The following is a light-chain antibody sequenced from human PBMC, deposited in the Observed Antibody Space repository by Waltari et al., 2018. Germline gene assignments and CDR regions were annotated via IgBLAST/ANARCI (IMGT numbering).Light chain of an antibody. Sequence: EVVLTQSPATLSLSPGERATLSCRASQSVSTSLAWYRQKPGQAPSLLIYDASTRAAGIPGRFCGSGSGTDFTLTIISLEPEDFAVYYWQLRTGWPMTFGQGTRLEIK. J-gene: IGKJ5*01. CDR1: QSVSTS. V-gene: IGKV3-11*01. CDR2: DAS. CDR3: QLRTGWPMT.